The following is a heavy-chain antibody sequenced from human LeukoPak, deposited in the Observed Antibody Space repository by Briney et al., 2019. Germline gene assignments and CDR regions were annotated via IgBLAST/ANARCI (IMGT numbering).Heavy chain of an antibody. CDR2: INPNSGGT. CDR3: ARGITMVRSFSAWFDP. D-gene: IGHD3-10*01. V-gene: IGHV1-2*02. CDR1: GYTFTGYY. J-gene: IGHJ5*02. Sequence: RASVKVSCTASGYTFTGYYMHWVRQAPGQGLEWMRWINPNSGGTNYAQKFQGRVTMTRDTSISTAYMELSSLRSEDTAMYYCARGITMVRSFSAWFDPWGQGTLVTVSS.